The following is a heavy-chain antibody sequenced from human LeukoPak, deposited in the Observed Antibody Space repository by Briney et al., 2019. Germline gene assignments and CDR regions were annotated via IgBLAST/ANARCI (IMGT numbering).Heavy chain of an antibody. J-gene: IGHJ4*02. CDR1: GYTFTSYG. V-gene: IGHV1-18*01. D-gene: IGHD2-15*01. Sequence: ASVKVSCKASGYTFTSYGISWVRQAPGQGLEWMGWISAYNGNTNYAQKFQGRVTMTRDTSISTAYMELSRLRSEDTAVYYCARESIGYCSGGSCPKFDYWGQGTLVTVSS. CDR3: ARESIGYCSGGSCPKFDY. CDR2: ISAYNGNT.